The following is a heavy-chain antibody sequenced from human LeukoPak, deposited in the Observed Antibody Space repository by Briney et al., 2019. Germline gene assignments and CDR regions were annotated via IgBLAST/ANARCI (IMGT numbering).Heavy chain of an antibody. J-gene: IGHJ4*02. CDR3: AAQVSSDSY. CDR1: GYSFNTFM. CDR2: VYPLDSET. Sequence: GESLKISCQTSGYSFNTFMIAWVRPAPGRGLEWMGLVYPLDSETRYCPSFQGQVTISADKSTSSAFLQWDSLKASDTAMYYCAAQVSSDSYWGQGILVTVSS. D-gene: IGHD3-22*01. V-gene: IGHV5-51*01.